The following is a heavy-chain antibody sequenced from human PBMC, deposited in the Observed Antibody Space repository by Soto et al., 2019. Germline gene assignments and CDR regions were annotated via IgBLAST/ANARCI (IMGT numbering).Heavy chain of an antibody. V-gene: IGHV4-59*01. CDR2: IYYSGTT. Sequence: SGTLSLTCTVSGASIRSKDGSWIRQSPGKGLEWIGYIYYSGTTNYNPSLKTRVTISVDTSKNQLSLNLTSVTAADTAVYYCARTPFSLTLGTVLHYFDSWGQGTLVTVSS. CDR1: GASIRSKD. D-gene: IGHD3-9*01. J-gene: IGHJ4*02. CDR3: ARTPFSLTLGTVLHYFDS.